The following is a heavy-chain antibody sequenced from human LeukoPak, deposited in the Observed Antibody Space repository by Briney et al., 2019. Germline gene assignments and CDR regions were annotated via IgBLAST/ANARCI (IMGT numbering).Heavy chain of an antibody. CDR1: GFTFSNAW. CDR2: IKSKTDGGTT. V-gene: IGHV3-15*01. J-gene: IGHJ4*02. Sequence: GGSLRLSCAASGFTFSNAWMSWVRQAPGKGLEWVGRIKSKTDGGTTDYAAPVKGRFTISRDDSKNTLYLQMNSLKTEDTAVYYCTTDQYYYDSRDQTDYWGQGTLVTVSS. D-gene: IGHD3-22*01. CDR3: TTDQYYYDSRDQTDY.